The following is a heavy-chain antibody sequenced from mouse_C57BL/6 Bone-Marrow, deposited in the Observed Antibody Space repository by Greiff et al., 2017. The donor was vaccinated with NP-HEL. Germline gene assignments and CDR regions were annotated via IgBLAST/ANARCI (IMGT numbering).Heavy chain of an antibody. CDR2: IRSKSNNYAT. CDR1: GFSFNTYA. J-gene: IGHJ3*01. CDR3: VREGTGTSSWFAY. Sequence: EVMLVESGGGLVQPKGSLKLSCAASGFSFNTYAMNWVRQAPGKGLEWVARIRSKSNNYATYYADSVKDRFTISRDDSESMLYLQMNNLKTEDTAMYYCVREGTGTSSWFAYWGQGTLVTVSA. V-gene: IGHV10-1*01. D-gene: IGHD4-1*01.